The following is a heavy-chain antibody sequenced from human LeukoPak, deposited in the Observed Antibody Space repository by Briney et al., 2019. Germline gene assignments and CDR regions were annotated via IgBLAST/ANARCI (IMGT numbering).Heavy chain of an antibody. CDR3: ARARGEFVVVPAATPYYFDY. CDR2: IYPSGRT. CDR1: GDSISSGGYS. V-gene: IGHV4-30-2*01. J-gene: IGHJ4*02. Sequence: SQTLSLTCAVSGDSISSGGYSWNWIRQPPGKGLEWIGYIYPSGRTYFNPSLKSRVTISVDRSKNQFSLKLSSVTAADTAVYYCARARGEFVVVPAATPYYFDYWGQGTLVTVSS. D-gene: IGHD2-2*01.